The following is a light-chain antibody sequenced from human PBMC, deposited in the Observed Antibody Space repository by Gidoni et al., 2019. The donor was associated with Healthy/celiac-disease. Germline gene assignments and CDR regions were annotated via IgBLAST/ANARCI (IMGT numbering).Light chain of an antibody. CDR3: QQRSNWPGIT. V-gene: IGKV3-11*01. CDR2: DAS. Sequence: ELVLTPSPATLSLSPGERATLSCRASQSVSRYLDWYQQKPGQAPRLLIYDASNRATGIPARFSGSGSGTDFTLTISSLEPEDFAVYYCQQRSNWPGITFGQGTRLEIK. CDR1: QSVSRY. J-gene: IGKJ5*01.